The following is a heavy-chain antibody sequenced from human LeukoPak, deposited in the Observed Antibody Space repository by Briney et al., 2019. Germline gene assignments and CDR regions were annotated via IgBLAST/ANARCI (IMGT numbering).Heavy chain of an antibody. CDR1: GFTFSSYD. CDR2: IRYDGSNK. CDR3: AKDGNYYDSSGLDY. Sequence: PGGSLRLSCAASGFTFSSYDMHWVRQAPGKGLEWVAFIRYDGSNKYYADSVKGRFTISRDNSKNTLYLQMNSLRAEDTAVYYCAKDGNYYDSSGLDYWGQGTLVTVSS. D-gene: IGHD3-22*01. V-gene: IGHV3-30*02. J-gene: IGHJ4*02.